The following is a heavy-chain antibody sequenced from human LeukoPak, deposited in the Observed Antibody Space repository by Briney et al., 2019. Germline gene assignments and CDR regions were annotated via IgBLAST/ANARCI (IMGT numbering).Heavy chain of an antibody. CDR3: ARTGITMVRGVDHQTDYYYYTDV. Sequence: PGGSLRLSCAASGFTFSSYAMSWVRQAPGKGLEWVSAISGSGGSTYYADSVKGRFTISRDNSKNTLYLQMNSLRAEDTAVYYCARTGITMVRGVDHQTDYYYYTDVWGKGTTVTVSS. CDR2: ISGSGGST. CDR1: GFTFSSYA. V-gene: IGHV3-23*01. D-gene: IGHD3-10*01. J-gene: IGHJ6*03.